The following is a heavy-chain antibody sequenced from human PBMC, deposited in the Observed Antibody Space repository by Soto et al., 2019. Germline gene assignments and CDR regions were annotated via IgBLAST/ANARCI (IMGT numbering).Heavy chain of an antibody. V-gene: IGHV4-38-2*01. CDR1: GYSISSGYY. CDR3: ARATVTTFACGS. CDR2: IYHSGST. J-gene: IGHJ3*02. D-gene: IGHD4-17*01. Sequence: PSETLSLTCAVSGYSISSGYYWGWIRQPPGKGLEWIGSIYHSGSTYYNPSLKSRVTISVDTSKNQFSLKLSSVTAADTAVYYCARATVTTFACGSWGQVTMVAV.